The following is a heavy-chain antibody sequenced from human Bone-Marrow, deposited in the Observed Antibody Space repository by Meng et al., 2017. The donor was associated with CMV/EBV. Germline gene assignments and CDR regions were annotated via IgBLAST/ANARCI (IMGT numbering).Heavy chain of an antibody. CDR3: ARGHGLGRFRGNWFDP. CDR2: INPNSGGT. CDR1: GYTFTGYY. V-gene: IGHV1-2*02. J-gene: IGHJ5*02. Sequence: ASVKVSCKASGYTFTGYYMHWVRQAPGQGLEWMGWINPNSGGTNYAQKFQGRVTMTRDTSISTAYMELSSLRSVDTAVYYCARGHGLGRFRGNWFDPWGQGTLVTVSS. D-gene: IGHD3-3*01.